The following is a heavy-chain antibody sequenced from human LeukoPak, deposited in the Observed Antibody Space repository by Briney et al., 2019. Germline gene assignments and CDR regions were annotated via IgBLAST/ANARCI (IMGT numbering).Heavy chain of an antibody. Sequence: ASVKVSCKASGGTFSSYAISWVRQAPGQGLEWMGWISAYNGNTNYAQKLQGRVTMTTDTSTSTAYMELRSLRSDDTAVYYCARGARYYDFWSGYLRQYYFDYWGQGTLVTVSS. CDR2: ISAYNGNT. CDR3: ARGARYYDFWSGYLRQYYFDY. D-gene: IGHD3-3*01. CDR1: GGTFSSYA. J-gene: IGHJ4*02. V-gene: IGHV1-18*01.